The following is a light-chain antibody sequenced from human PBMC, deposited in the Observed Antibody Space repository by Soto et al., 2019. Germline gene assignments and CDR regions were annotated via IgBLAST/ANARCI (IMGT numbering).Light chain of an antibody. V-gene: IGKV1-27*01. Sequence: DIQMTQSPSSLSASVGDRVTITCRASQGISNYLVWYQQKPGIAPNLLIYAASTLQSGVPSRFSGSGSGTDFTLTISSLQPEDVATYYCKKYNSAPWTFGQGTKVEIK. CDR3: KKYNSAPWT. CDR1: QGISNY. J-gene: IGKJ1*01. CDR2: AAS.